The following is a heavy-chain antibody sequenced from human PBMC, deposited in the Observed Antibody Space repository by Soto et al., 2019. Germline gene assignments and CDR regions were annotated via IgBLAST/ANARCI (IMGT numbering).Heavy chain of an antibody. V-gene: IGHV3-21*01. Sequence: PGGSLSLSCAASGITFSSYTMSWVRQAPGKGLEWVSSISPSSASIYYADSVKGRFTISRDNAKNPLYLQMNSLRDEDTALYYCATTAPRPAGYYWGQGTLVTVSS. CDR3: ATTAPRPAGYY. J-gene: IGHJ4*02. CDR2: ISPSSASI. D-gene: IGHD6-6*01. CDR1: GITFSSYT.